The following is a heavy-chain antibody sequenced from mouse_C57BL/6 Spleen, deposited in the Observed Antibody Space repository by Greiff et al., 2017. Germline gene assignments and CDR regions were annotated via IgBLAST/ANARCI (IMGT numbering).Heavy chain of an antibody. CDR3: ARHDGNHGGFAY. Sequence: EVQGVESGGGLVQPGGSLKLSCAASGFTFSDYYMYWVRQTPEKRLEWVAYISNGGGSTYYPDTVKGRFTISRDNAKNTLYLQMSRLKSEDTAMYYCARHDGNHGGFAYWGQGTLVTVSA. D-gene: IGHD2-1*01. J-gene: IGHJ3*01. CDR2: ISNGGGST. CDR1: GFTFSDYY. V-gene: IGHV5-12*01.